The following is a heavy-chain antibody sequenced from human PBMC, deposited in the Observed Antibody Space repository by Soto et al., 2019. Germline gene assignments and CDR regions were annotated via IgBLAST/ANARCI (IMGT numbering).Heavy chain of an antibody. D-gene: IGHD5-12*01. CDR2: ISYDGSNK. CDR3: AKDLVNIVASPDWFDP. V-gene: IGHV3-30*18. J-gene: IGHJ5*02. CDR1: GFTFSSYG. Sequence: PGGSLRLSCAASGFTFSSYGMHWVRQAPGKGLEWVAVISYDGSNKYYADSVKGRFTISRDNSKNTLYLQMNSLRAEDTAVYYCAKDLVNIVASPDWFDPWGQGTLVTVSS.